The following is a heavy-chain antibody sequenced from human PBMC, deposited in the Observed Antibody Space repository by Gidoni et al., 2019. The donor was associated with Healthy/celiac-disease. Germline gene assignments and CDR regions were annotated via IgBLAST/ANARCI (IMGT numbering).Heavy chain of an antibody. D-gene: IGHD3-22*01. Sequence: QVQLVESGGGVVQPGRSLRLSCAASGFTFSSYGMHWVRQAPGKGLEWVAVISYDGSNKYYADSVKGRFTISRDNSKNTLYLQMNSLRAEDTAVYYCAKDIYYYDSSGYFRYYYYGMDVWGQGTTVTVSS. CDR1: GFTFSSYG. J-gene: IGHJ6*02. CDR2: ISYDGSNK. CDR3: AKDIYYYDSSGYFRYYYYGMDV. V-gene: IGHV3-30*18.